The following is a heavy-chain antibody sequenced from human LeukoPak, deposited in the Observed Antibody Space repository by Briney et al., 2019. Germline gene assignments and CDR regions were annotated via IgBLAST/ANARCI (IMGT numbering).Heavy chain of an antibody. CDR1: GFTFSSYW. CDR3: ARGKYYFDY. D-gene: IGHD4-23*01. CDR2: ISYDGSNK. Sequence: GGSLRLSCAASGFTFSSYWMSWVRQAPGKGLEWVAVISYDGSNKYYADSVKGRFTISRDNSKNTLYLQMNSLRAEDTAVYYCARGKYYFDYWGQGTLVTVSS. J-gene: IGHJ4*02. V-gene: IGHV3-30-3*01.